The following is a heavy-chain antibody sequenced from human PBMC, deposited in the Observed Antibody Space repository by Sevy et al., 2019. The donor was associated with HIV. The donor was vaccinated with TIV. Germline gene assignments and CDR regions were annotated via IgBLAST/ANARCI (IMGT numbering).Heavy chain of an antibody. CDR1: GFPFSSYA. D-gene: IGHD2-8*02. J-gene: IGHJ6*02. V-gene: IGHV3-23*01. CDR3: AKRRVQSGLSGGGANYGMDV. Sequence: GGSRLSCAASGFPFSSYAMSWVRQAPGKGLEWVSTLIGGGSRTYYADSVTGRFIISRDNSRNTLYLQMNSLRAEDTAVYYCAKRRVQSGLSGGGANYGMDVCGRGTTVTVSS. CDR2: LIGGGSRT.